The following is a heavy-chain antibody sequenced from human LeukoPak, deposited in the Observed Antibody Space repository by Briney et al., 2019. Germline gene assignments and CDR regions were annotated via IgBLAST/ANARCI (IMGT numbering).Heavy chain of an antibody. J-gene: IGHJ4*02. V-gene: IGHV3-30*18. CDR1: KFTFSNYG. CDR2: ISYDGSIK. Sequence: GGSLRHSCAASKFTFSNYGMQGVRQAPGKGLEWVAVISYDGSIKYYADSVKGRFTISRDNSRNTLYLQMDSLRAEDTAVYYCAKEYDSGGYGANFDYWGQGTLVTVSS. CDR3: AKEYDSGGYGANFDY. D-gene: IGHD3-10*01.